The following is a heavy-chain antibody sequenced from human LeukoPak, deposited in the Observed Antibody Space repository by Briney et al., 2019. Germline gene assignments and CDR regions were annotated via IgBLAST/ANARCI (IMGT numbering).Heavy chain of an antibody. CDR1: GFTFSSYW. V-gene: IGHV3-7*01. CDR3: ARESHPLYSSGCYGH. Sequence: PGGSLRLSCAASGFTFSSYWMSWVRQAPGKGLEWVANIKQAGSEKYYVDSVKGRFTISRDNAKNSLYLQMNSLKAEDTAVYYCARESHPLYSSGCYGHWGQGTLVTVSS. D-gene: IGHD6-25*01. J-gene: IGHJ4*02. CDR2: IKQAGSEK.